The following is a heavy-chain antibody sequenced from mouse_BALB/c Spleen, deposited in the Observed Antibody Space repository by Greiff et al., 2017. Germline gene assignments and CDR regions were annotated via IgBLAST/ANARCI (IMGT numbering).Heavy chain of an antibody. CDR2: ISNGGGST. Sequence: EVKLMESGGGLVQPGGSLKLSCAASGFTFSSYTMSWVRQTPEKRLEWVAYISNGGGSTYYPATVKGRFTISRDNAKNTLYLQMSSLKSEDTAMYYCARQVYYYAMDYWGQGTSVTVSS. CDR1: GFTFSSYT. CDR3: ARQVYYYAMDY. J-gene: IGHJ4*01. V-gene: IGHV5-12-2*01.